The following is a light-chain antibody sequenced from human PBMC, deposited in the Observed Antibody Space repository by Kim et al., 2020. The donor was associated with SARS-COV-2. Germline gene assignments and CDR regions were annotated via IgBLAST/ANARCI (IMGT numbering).Light chain of an antibody. CDR2: GAS. CDR1: QNVFNF. J-gene: IGKJ4*01. V-gene: IGKV3-15*01. CDR3: QQYNNWPPLI. Sequence: SPGEPATLSCRASQNVFNFLAWYQQKPGQAPRLLIYGASTRATGIPARFSGSGYGTEFTLTISSLQSEDFAVYYCQQYNNWPPLIFGGGTKVDIK.